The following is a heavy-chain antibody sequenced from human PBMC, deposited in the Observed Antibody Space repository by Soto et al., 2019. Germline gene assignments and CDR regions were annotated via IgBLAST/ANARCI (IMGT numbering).Heavy chain of an antibody. J-gene: IGHJ6*02. CDR3: AMSGYPRPYYYYGMDV. Sequence: PSETLSLTCTVSGGSISSYDWCWIRQPQGRGLEWIGYIYYSGSTYYNPSLKSRVTISVDTSKNQFSLKLSSVTAADTAVYYCAMSGYPRPYYYYGMDVWGQGTTVTVSS. CDR1: GGSISSYD. D-gene: IGHD3-3*01. V-gene: IGHV4-59*06. CDR2: IYYSGST.